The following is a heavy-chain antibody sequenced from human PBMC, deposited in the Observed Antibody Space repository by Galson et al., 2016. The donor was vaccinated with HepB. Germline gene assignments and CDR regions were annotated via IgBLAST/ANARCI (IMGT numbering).Heavy chain of an antibody. Sequence: LEWVSVIYAGGRTFYADSVKGRFTISRDNSKNTLYLQMNSLRVEDTAVYYCARQMYGNYFDYWGQGALVTVSS. CDR2: IYAGGRT. J-gene: IGHJ4*02. D-gene: IGHD1-14*01. CDR3: ARQMYGNYFDY. V-gene: IGHV3-53*01.